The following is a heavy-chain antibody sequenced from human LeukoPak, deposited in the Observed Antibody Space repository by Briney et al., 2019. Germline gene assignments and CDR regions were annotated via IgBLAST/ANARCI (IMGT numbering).Heavy chain of an antibody. CDR2: ISSSSSYT. J-gene: IGHJ4*02. CDR1: GFSFSDDY. Sequence: GGSLRLSCAASGFSFSDDYMSWIRQAPGKGLEWVSYISSSSSYTNYADSVKGRFTISRDNAKNSLYLQMNSLRTHDTAVYYCARSGSPDYGGQGTLVTVSS. V-gene: IGHV3-11*03. D-gene: IGHD1-26*01. CDR3: ARSGSPDY.